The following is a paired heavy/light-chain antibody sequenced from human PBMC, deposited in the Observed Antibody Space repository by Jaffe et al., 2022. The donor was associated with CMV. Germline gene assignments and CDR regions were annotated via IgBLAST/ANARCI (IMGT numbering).Light chain of an antibody. V-gene: IGKV1-5*03. Sequence: DIQMTQSPSTLSASVGDRVTITCRASQTISSWLAWYQQKPGKAPKLLIFKASILEGGVPLRFSGSGSGTEFTLTISNLQPDDFATYYCQQYNSYPYTFGQGTRLEI. CDR1: QTISSW. CDR2: KAS. CDR3: QQYNSYPYT. J-gene: IGKJ2*01.
Heavy chain of an antibody. J-gene: IGHJ6*02. CDR2: INHSGRT. CDR1: GGSFNSYY. Sequence: QVQLQQWGAGLLKPSETLSLTCAVYGGSFNSYYWSWIRQPPGKGLEWIGEINHSGRTNYNPSLKSRLTISVDTSNSQFSLKMSSVTAADTALYYCARRKWTGPYASYAMDVWGQGTTVTVSS. D-gene: IGHD1-26*01. V-gene: IGHV4-34*01. CDR3: ARRKWTGPYASYAMDV.